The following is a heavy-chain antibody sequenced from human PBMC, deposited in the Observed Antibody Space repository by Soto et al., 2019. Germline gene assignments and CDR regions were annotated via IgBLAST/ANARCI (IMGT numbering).Heavy chain of an antibody. J-gene: IGHJ4*02. D-gene: IGHD3-3*01. CDR3: ARADFWSGYFDY. V-gene: IGHV4-30-2*01. CDR2: IYHSGSP. Sequence: QLQLQESGSGLVKPSQTLSLTCAVSGGSISSGGYSWSWIRQPPGKGLEWIGYIYHSGSPYYNPSLKCRVTISVDRSKNQYSLKLSSVTAADTAVYYCARADFWSGYFDYWGQGTLVTVS. CDR1: GGSISSGGYS.